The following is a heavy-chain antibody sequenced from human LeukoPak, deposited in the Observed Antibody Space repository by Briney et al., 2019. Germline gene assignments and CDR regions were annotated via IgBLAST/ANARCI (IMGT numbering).Heavy chain of an antibody. Sequence: SETLSLTCTVSGAPIRGYSWNWIRQPPGKGLEWIGLIYDSGSTTYNPSLKSRVSMSIDTSKNQFSLRLSSVTAADTAVYYCVRFLGVTGIDYWGQGTLVTVSS. D-gene: IGHD6-19*01. CDR2: IYDSGST. V-gene: IGHV4-59*08. J-gene: IGHJ4*02. CDR1: GAPIRGYS. CDR3: VRFLGVTGIDY.